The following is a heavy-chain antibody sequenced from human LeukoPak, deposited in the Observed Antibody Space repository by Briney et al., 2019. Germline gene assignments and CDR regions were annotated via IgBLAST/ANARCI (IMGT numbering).Heavy chain of an antibody. CDR2: ISGSGGST. CDR3: AKDGGYGDYFDY. Sequence: ASVKVSCKASGGTFSSYAMSWVRQAPGKGLEWVSAISGSGGSTYYADSVKGRFTISRDNSKNTLYLQMNSLRAEDTAVYYCAKDGGYGDYFDYWGQGTLVTVSS. J-gene: IGHJ4*02. V-gene: IGHV3-23*01. D-gene: IGHD4-17*01. CDR1: GGTFSSYA.